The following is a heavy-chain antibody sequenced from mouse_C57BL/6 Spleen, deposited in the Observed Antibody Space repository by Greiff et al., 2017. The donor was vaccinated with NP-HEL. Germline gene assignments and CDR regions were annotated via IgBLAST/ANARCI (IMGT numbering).Heavy chain of an antibody. D-gene: IGHD2-3*01. V-gene: IGHV5-9-1*02. CDR2: ISSGGDYI. CDR1: GFTFSSYA. J-gene: IGHJ2*01. Sequence: EVQGVESGGGLVKPGGSLKLSCAASGFTFSSYAMPWVRQTPEKGLEWVAYISSGGDYIYYADTVKGRFTISRDNAKNTLTLQMSSLKSEDTAMYYCTREDGYFTSWGQGTPLTVSS. CDR3: TREDGYFTS.